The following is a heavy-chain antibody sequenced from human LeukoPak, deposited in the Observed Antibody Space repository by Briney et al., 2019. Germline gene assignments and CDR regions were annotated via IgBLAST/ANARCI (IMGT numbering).Heavy chain of an antibody. Sequence: PGGSLRLSCAASGFTFSSYAMSWVRQAPEKGLEWVSAISGSGGSTYYADSVKGRFTISRDNSKNTLYLQMNSLRAEDAAVYYCNGGNPLFDHWGQGTLVTVSS. J-gene: IGHJ4*02. V-gene: IGHV3-23*01. CDR1: GFTFSSYA. CDR3: NGGNPLFDH. CDR2: ISGSGGST. D-gene: IGHD4-23*01.